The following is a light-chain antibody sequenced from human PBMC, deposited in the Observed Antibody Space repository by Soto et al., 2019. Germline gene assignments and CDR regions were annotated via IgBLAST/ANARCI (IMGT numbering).Light chain of an antibody. J-gene: IGLJ2*01. CDR3: SSYGSSGTLL. V-gene: IGLV2-14*01. Sequence: QSALTQPASVSGSPGQSITISCTGTSSDVGGYNYVSWYQQHPGKAPKLMIYDGSNRPSGVSNRCSGSKSGNTASLTISGLQAEDEADYYCSSYGSSGTLLFGGGTQLTVL. CDR2: DGS. CDR1: SSDVGGYNY.